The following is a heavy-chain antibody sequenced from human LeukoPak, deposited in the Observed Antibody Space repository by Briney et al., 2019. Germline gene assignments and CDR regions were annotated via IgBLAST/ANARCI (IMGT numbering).Heavy chain of an antibody. Sequence: SETLSLTCAVYGGSFSGYYWSWIRQPPGKGLEWIGEINHSGSTNYNPSLKSRVTISVDTSKNQFSLKLSSVTAADTAVYYCARGKRWLTFDYWGQGTLVTVSS. J-gene: IGHJ4*02. V-gene: IGHV4-34*01. CDR1: GGSFSGYY. D-gene: IGHD5-24*01. CDR3: ARGKRWLTFDY. CDR2: INHSGST.